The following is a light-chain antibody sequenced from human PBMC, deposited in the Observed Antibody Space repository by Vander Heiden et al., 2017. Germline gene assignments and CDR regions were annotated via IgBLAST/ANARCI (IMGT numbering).Light chain of an antibody. CDR2: AAS. V-gene: IGKV1-39*01. J-gene: IGKJ1*01. CDR3: QQSYSTPKT. CDR1: QSIRDY. Sequence: DIQMTQSPSSLSASVGDRVTITCRASQSIRDYLNWYQHKPGKAPKLLIYAASSLQSGVPSRFSGGGSGTDFTLTIDTLQTEDFATYYCQQSYSTPKTFGQGTKVEIK.